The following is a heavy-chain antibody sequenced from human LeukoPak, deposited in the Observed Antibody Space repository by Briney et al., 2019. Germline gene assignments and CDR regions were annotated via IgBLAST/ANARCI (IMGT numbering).Heavy chain of an antibody. Sequence: SVKVSCKASGGTFSSYAISWVRQAPGQGLEWMGRIIPILGIANYAQKFQGRVTITADKSTSAAYMELSSLRSEDTAVYYCARDQFGIAARPGYYYYGMDVWGQGTTVTVSS. CDR3: ARDQFGIAARPGYYYYGMDV. J-gene: IGHJ6*02. CDR2: IIPILGIA. CDR1: GGTFSSYA. V-gene: IGHV1-69*04. D-gene: IGHD6-6*01.